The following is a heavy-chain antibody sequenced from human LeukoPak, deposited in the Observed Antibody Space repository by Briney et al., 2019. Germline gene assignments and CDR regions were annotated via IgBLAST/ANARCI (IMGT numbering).Heavy chain of an antibody. CDR3: AKGGYYDSSGYYYPYFDY. J-gene: IGHJ4*02. CDR1: GFTFSSYA. V-gene: IGHV3-23*01. Sequence: GGSLRLSCAASGFTFSSYAMSWVRQAPGKGLEWVSAISGSGGSTYYADSVKGRFTISRDHSKNTLYLQMNSLRAEDTAVYYCAKGGYYDSSGYYYPYFDYWGQGTLVTVSS. CDR2: ISGSGGST. D-gene: IGHD3-22*01.